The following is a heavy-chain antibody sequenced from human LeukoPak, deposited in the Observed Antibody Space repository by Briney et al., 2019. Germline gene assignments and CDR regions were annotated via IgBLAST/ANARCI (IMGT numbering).Heavy chain of an antibody. J-gene: IGHJ3*02. D-gene: IGHD1-26*01. Sequence: GGSLRLSCAASGFTFSDYYMSWIRQAPGKGLEWVSYISSSGSTIYYADSVKGRFTISRDNAKNSLYLQMNSLRAEDTAVYYCARDGSLYSGSYPMVGDAFDIWGQGTMVTVSS. CDR1: GFTFSDYY. V-gene: IGHV3-11*01. CDR3: ARDGSLYSGSYPMVGDAFDI. CDR2: ISSSGSTI.